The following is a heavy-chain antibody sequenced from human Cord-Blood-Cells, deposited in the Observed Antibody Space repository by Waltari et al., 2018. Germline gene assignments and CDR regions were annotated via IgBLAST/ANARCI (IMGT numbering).Heavy chain of an antibody. V-gene: IGHV5-51*03. CDR3: ARRRDGYNFDY. CDR2: IYPGYSST. CDR1: GYRFTSYW. J-gene: IGHJ4*02. Sequence: EVQLVQSGAEVKKPGESLKISCKGSGYRFTSYWIGWVRQMPGKGLEWMGIIYPGYSSTRYGPSFQGQSTISADKSISTAYLQWSSLKASDTSMYYYARRRDGYNFDYWGQGTLVTVSS. D-gene: IGHD5-12*01.